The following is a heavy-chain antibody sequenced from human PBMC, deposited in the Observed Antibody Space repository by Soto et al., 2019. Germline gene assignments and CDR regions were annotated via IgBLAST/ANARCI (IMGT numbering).Heavy chain of an antibody. D-gene: IGHD6-13*01. CDR3: ATGLHSRTWYPPFDY. CDR1: GNTLTELS. Sequence: QVQLMQSGAEVRKPGASVKVSCKVSGNTLTELSMHWVRQAPGKGPEWMGGFEPEAGETIYAQKFQGRVTMTEDTSTDTAYMELSSLRSEDTAVYYCATGLHSRTWYPPFDYWGQGTLVTVSS. J-gene: IGHJ4*02. CDR2: FEPEAGET. V-gene: IGHV1-24*01.